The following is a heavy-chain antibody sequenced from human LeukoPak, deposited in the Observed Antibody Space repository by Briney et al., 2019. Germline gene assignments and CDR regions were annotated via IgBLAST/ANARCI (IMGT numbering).Heavy chain of an antibody. CDR1: GGSFSDYY. Sequence: PSETLSLTCAVYGGSFSDYYWSWIRQPPGKGLEWIGEISHSGSTNYNPSLKSRVTLSVDVSKNQFSLKLSSVTAADTAVYYCARRLDIVVVPAAIRDAFDIWGQGSMVTVSS. V-gene: IGHV4-34*01. D-gene: IGHD2-2*02. J-gene: IGHJ3*02. CDR3: ARRLDIVVVPAAIRDAFDI. CDR2: ISHSGST.